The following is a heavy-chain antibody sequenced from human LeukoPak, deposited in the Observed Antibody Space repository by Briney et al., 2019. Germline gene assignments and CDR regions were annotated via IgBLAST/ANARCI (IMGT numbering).Heavy chain of an antibody. CDR2: ISWNSDSK. V-gene: IGHV3-9*01. Sequence: PGGSLRLSCAASGFIFDDYSMHWVRQAPEKGLEWVSGISWNSDSKDYADSVKGRFTISRDNAKNSLFLQVNSLRTEDTALYYCARRNAMDVWGQGTTVIVFS. CDR3: ARRNAMDV. J-gene: IGHJ6*02. CDR1: GFIFDDYS.